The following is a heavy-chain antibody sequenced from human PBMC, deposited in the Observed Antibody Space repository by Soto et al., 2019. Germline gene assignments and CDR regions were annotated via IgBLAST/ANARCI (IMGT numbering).Heavy chain of an antibody. D-gene: IGHD4-4*01. V-gene: IGHV4-30-2*01. CDR3: ARGMTTVTTIDY. CDR1: GGSISSGGYS. CDR2: IYHSGST. J-gene: IGHJ4*02. Sequence: QLQLQESGSGLVKPSQTLSLTCAVSGGSISSGGYSWSWIRQPPGKGLEWIGYIYHSGSTYYNPSPKGRVTISVDSSKNQFSLKLSSVTAADTAVYYCARGMTTVTTIDYWGQGTLVTVSS.